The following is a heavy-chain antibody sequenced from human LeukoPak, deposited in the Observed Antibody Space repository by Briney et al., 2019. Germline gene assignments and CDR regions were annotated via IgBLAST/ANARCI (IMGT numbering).Heavy chain of an antibody. J-gene: IGHJ4*02. V-gene: IGHV1-2*04. CDR2: IKTNSGGK. CDR3: ARARGFMGSYHGYFDY. CDR1: VYTFTGYY. D-gene: IGHD1-26*01. Sequence: ASVKVSCKASVYTFTGYYMHWVRQAPGQGLEWMGWIKTNSGGKNNAQKCQGWVTKSRDTYISTAYMELSRLRSDDTAVYYCARARGFMGSYHGYFDYWGQGTLVTVSS.